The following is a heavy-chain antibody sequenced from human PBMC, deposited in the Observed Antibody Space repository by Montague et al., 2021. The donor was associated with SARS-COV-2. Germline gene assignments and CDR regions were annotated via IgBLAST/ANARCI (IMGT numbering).Heavy chain of an antibody. CDR1: GGSISTYY. D-gene: IGHD3-22*01. CDR2: IYYSGNP. Sequence: SETLSLTCTVSGGSISTYYWSWIRQSPGKGLEWIGYIYYSGNPNYNPSLTGRLTISVDTSKNQFSLKLSSVTAADTAVYYCARGGGSGYRYYFDYWGQGSLVTVSS. V-gene: IGHV4-59*01. J-gene: IGHJ4*02. CDR3: ARGGGSGYRYYFDY.